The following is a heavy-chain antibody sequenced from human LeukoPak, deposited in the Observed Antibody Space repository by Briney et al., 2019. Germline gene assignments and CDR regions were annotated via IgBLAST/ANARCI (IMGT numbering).Heavy chain of an antibody. CDR1: GGSISSYY. D-gene: IGHD6-6*01. CDR2: INHSGST. Sequence: SETLSLTCTVSGGSISSYYWSWIRQPPGKGLEWIGEINHSGSTNYNPSLKSRVTISVDTSKNQFSLKLSSVTAADTAVYYCARADGSIAARPFDYWGQGTLVTVSS. V-gene: IGHV4-34*01. CDR3: ARADGSIAARPFDY. J-gene: IGHJ4*02.